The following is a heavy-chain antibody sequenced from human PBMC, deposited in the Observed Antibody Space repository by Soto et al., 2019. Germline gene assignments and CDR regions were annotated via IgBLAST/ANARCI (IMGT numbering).Heavy chain of an antibody. CDR3: ARLGCAGRCPLDH. V-gene: IGHV4-59*08. CDR2: IYYRGGT. D-gene: IGHD2-15*01. Sequence: PSETLSLTCTVSAGSINDYYWSWIRQPPGKGLEWIGYIYYRGGTNYNPPLKSRVTILVDRSKNQFSLKLSSVTAADTAVYYCARLGCAGRCPLDHWGQGTPDTVSS. CDR1: AGSINDYY. J-gene: IGHJ4*01.